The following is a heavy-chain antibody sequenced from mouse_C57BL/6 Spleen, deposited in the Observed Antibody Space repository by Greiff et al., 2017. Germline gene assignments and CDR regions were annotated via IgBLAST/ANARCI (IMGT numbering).Heavy chain of an antibody. V-gene: IGHV6-3*01. CDR3: TKLERGYYFDY. J-gene: IGHJ2*01. Sequence: EVKLVESGGGLVQPGGSMKLSCVASGFTFSNYWMNWVRQSPEKGLEWVAQIRLKSDNYATHYAESVKGRFTSSRDDSKSSVYLQMNNLRAEDTGIYYYTKLERGYYFDYWGQGTTLTFSS. CDR2: IRLKSDNYAT. CDR1: GFTFSNYW.